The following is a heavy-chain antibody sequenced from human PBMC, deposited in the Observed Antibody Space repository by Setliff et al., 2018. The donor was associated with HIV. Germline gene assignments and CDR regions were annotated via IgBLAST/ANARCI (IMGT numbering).Heavy chain of an antibody. D-gene: IGHD3-22*01. J-gene: IGHJ4*02. CDR3: ARGRLTYYFDY. CDR2: FYTSGST. V-gene: IGHV4-4*07. Sequence: SSETLSLTCTVSGGSINTYYWSWIRQPVGKGLEWIGRFYTSGSTNYNPSLKSQVTMSVDTSKNQFSLKLSAVTAADSAVYYCARGRLTYYFDYWGQGILVTVSS. CDR1: GGSINTYY.